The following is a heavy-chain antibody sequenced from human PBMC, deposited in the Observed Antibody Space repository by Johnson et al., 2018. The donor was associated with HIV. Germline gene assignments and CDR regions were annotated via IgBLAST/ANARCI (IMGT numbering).Heavy chain of an antibody. CDR2: ISSSGSTI. V-gene: IGHV3-11*01. D-gene: IGHD6-13*01. J-gene: IGHJ3*02. CDR1: GFTFSDYY. Sequence: QVQLVESGGGLVKPGGSLRLSCAASGFTFSDYYMSWIRQAPGKGLEWVSYISSSGSTIYYADSVKGRFTISRDNAKNTLYLQMNSLRAEDTAVYYCARDRRVGAAAPDDAFDIWGQGTMVTVSS. CDR3: ARDRRVGAAAPDDAFDI.